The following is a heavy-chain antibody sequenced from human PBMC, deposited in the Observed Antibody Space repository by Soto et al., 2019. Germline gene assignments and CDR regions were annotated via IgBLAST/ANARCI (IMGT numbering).Heavy chain of an antibody. CDR2: IWYDGSNK. V-gene: IGHV3-33*01. Sequence: GGSLRLSCAAAGFTFSSYGMHWVRQAPGKGLEWVAVIWYDGSNKYYADSVKGRFTISRDNSKNTLYLQMNSLRAEDTAVYYCARGGDYYYGMDVWGQGTTVTVSS. CDR1: GFTFSSYG. J-gene: IGHJ6*02. CDR3: ARGGDYYYGMDV.